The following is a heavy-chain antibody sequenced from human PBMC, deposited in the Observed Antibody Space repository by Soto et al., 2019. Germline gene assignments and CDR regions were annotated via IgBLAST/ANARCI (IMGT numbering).Heavy chain of an antibody. V-gene: IGHV1-69*13. CDR2: IIPIFGTA. D-gene: IGHD3-3*01. CDR3: ARGPTIFGVVKGGNWFDP. J-gene: IGHJ5*02. CDR1: GGTFSSYA. Sequence: ASVKVSCKASGGTFSSYAISWVRQAPGQGLEWMGGIIPIFGTANYAQKFQGRVTITADESTSTAYMELSSLRSEDTAVYYCARGPTIFGVVKGGNWFDPWGQGTLVTVSS.